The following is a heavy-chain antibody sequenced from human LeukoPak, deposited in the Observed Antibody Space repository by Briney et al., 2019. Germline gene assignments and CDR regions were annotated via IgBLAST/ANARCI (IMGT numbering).Heavy chain of an antibody. CDR3: AKDNYDMETGDYYFDY. V-gene: IGHV3-23*01. CDR2: ISGSGGST. CDR1: GFTFSSYA. Sequence: PGGSLRLSCAASGFTFSSYAMSWVRQAPGKGLEWVSAISGSGGSTYYADSVKGRFTISRDNSKNTLYLQMNSLRAEDTAVYYCAKDNYDMETGDYYFDYWGQGTLVTVSS. J-gene: IGHJ4*02. D-gene: IGHD3-9*01.